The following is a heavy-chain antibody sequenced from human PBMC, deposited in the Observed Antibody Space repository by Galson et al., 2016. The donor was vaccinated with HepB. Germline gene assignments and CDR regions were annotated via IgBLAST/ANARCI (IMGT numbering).Heavy chain of an antibody. J-gene: IGHJ4*02. V-gene: IGHV1-46*01. D-gene: IGHD2-15*01. CDR1: GYTFTNLY. Sequence: SVKVSCKASGYTFTNLYVNWVRQAPGQGLEWMGIINPSDGGPTYAQTFQGSVTMTRDTSTSTAYMELSSLRSEDTAMYYCARGEAYCSGRGCFEYWGQGTVVTVSS. CDR2: INPSDGGP. CDR3: ARGEAYCSGRGCFEY.